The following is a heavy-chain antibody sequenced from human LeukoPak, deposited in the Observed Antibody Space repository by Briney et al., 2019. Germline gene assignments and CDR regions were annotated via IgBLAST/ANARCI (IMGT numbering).Heavy chain of an antibody. Sequence: SETLSLTCAVYGGSFSGYYWSWIRQPPGKGLEWIGVINHSGSTNYNPSLKSRVAISVDTSKNQFSLKLSSVTAADTAVYYCARLVCGGDCYSDYWGQGTLVTVSS. J-gene: IGHJ4*02. CDR1: GGSFSGYY. D-gene: IGHD2-21*02. V-gene: IGHV4-34*01. CDR3: ARLVCGGDCYSDY. CDR2: INHSGST.